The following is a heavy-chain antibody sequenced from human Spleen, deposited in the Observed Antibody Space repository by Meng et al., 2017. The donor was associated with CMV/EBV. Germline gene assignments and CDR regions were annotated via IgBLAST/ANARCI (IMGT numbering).Heavy chain of an antibody. D-gene: IGHD3-10*01. V-gene: IGHV4-61*01. CDR1: GASVSRGTYF. J-gene: IGHJ4*02. Sequence: SETLSLTCTVSGASVSRGTYFWTWIRQPPGKGLEWIGYMYDSGSINYSPSLKSRVTISVDTSKNQFSLKLRSVTAADTAVYYCARVADRFGEPSRFDYWGQGTLVTVSS. CDR2: MYDSGSI. CDR3: ARVADRFGEPSRFDY.